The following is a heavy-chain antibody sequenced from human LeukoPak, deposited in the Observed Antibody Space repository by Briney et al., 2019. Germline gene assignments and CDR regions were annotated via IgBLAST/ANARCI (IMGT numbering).Heavy chain of an antibody. Sequence: ASVKVSCKASGGTFSSYAISWVRQAPGQGLEWMGRIIPIFGTANYAQKFQGRVTITTDESTSTAYMELSSLRSDDTAVYYCARDLLLWFGELFGNWFDPWGQGTLVTVSS. CDR1: GGTFSSYA. J-gene: IGHJ5*02. CDR2: IIPIFGTA. D-gene: IGHD3-10*01. CDR3: ARDLLLWFGELFGNWFDP. V-gene: IGHV1-69*05.